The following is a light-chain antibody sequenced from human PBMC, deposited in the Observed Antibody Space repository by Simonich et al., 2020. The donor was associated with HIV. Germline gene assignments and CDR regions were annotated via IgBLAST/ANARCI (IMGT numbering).Light chain of an antibody. V-gene: IGKV1-5*03. Sequence: DIQMTQSPSSLSASVGDRVTITCQASQSISSYLNWYQQKPGKAPKLLIYKASSLESGVPSMFSGSGSGTEFTLTISSLQPDDFATYYCQQYNSYSPWTFGQGTKVEIK. CDR2: KAS. CDR1: QSISSY. J-gene: IGKJ1*01. CDR3: QQYNSYSPWT.